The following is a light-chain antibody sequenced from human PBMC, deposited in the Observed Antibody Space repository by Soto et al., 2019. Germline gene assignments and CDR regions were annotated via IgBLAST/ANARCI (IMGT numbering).Light chain of an antibody. J-gene: IGLJ2*01. CDR3: TSYTSSSTVV. CDR2: DVS. V-gene: IGLV2-14*03. CDR1: SSDVGSYNY. Sequence: QSVLTQPASVSGSPGQSITISCTGTSSDVGSYNYVSWYQHLPGKVPKLIIYDVSNRPSGVSYRFSGSKSGNTASLTISGLQAEDEADYYCTSYTSSSTVVFGGGTKLTVL.